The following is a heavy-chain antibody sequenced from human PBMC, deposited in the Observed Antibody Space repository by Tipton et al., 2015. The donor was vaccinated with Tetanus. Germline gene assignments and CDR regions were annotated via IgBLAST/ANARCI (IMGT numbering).Heavy chain of an antibody. J-gene: IGHJ6*02. Sequence: TLSLTCTVSGGSISSYYRSWIRQPAGKGLEWIGRIYTSGSTNYNPSLKSRVTMSVDTSKNQFSLKLSSVTAADTAVYYCARHSAMPAAIVYYAMDVWGQGTTVTVSS. CDR2: IYTSGST. D-gene: IGHD2-2*02. V-gene: IGHV4-4*07. CDR1: GGSISSYY. CDR3: ARHSAMPAAIVYYAMDV.